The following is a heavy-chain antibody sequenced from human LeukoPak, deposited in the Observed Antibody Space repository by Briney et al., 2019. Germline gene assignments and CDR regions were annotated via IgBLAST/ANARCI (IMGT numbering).Heavy chain of an antibody. J-gene: IGHJ4*02. CDR2: ITSSGGNT. Sequence: PGGSLRLSCAASGFTFSYYDLSWVRQAPGKGLEWVSGITSSGGNTYYTDSVKGRFTTSRDNSENTLYLQMNSLRAEDTAVYYCAKVSWTTAARDYWGQGTLVTVSS. CDR1: GFTFSYYD. CDR3: AKVSWTTAARDY. D-gene: IGHD1-1*01. V-gene: IGHV3-23*01.